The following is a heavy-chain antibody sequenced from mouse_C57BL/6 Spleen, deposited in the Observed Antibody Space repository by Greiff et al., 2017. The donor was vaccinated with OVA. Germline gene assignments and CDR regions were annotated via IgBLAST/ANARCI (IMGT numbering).Heavy chain of an antibody. CDR1: GYSITSGYY. CDR3: ARRVDSYFDY. Sequence: EVKVEESGPGLVKPSQSLSLTCSVTGYSITSGYYWNWIRQFPGNKLEWMGYISYDGSNNYNPSLKNRISITRDTSKNQFFLKLNSVTTEDTATYYCARRVDSYFDYWGQGTTLTVSS. D-gene: IGHD3-2*01. V-gene: IGHV3-6*01. J-gene: IGHJ2*01. CDR2: ISYDGSN.